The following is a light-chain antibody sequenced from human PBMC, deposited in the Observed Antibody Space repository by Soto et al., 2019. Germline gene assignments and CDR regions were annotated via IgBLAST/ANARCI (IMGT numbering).Light chain of an antibody. J-gene: IGLJ1*01. CDR3: HSPTPGSLYL. CDR2: MVS. CDR1: SSDGGNYNY. Sequence: QSVLTQPASVSGSPGQSITISCTGTSSDGGNYNYVSWYQQYPGRVPKLLIYMVSNRASGVSNRFSGSKSVNTASLAIPGLQAEDEADYFCHSPTPGSLYLLGTGTKVTVL. V-gene: IGLV2-14*01.